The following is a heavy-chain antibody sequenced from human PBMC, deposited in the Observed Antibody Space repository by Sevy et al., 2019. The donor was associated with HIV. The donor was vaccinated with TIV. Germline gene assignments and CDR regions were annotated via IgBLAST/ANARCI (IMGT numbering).Heavy chain of an antibody. CDR1: GGTFSSYA. CDR3: ARDGGGSYELRAHFDY. D-gene: IGHD1-26*01. CDR2: IIPIFGTA. Sequence: ASVKVSCKASGGTFSSYAISWVRQAPGQGLEWMGGIIPIFGTANYAQKFQGRVTITADESTSTAYMELSSVRSEDTAVYYGARDGGGSYELRAHFDYWGQGTLVTVSS. V-gene: IGHV1-69*13. J-gene: IGHJ4*02.